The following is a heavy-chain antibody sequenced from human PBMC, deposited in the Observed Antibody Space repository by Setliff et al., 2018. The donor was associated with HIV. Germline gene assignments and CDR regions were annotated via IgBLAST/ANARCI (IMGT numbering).Heavy chain of an antibody. CDR1: GYNFARYG. D-gene: IGHD5-18*01. CDR2: ISIYNQKT. Sequence: ASVKVSCKTTGYNFARYGISWLRQAPGQGLEWMGWISIYNQKTNFAEKFQGRVSMTTDTPTSTVYMELRSLTSTDTAVYYCARAEWIQLWFGAFDIWGQGTMVTVSS. CDR3: ARAEWIQLWFGAFDI. V-gene: IGHV1-18*01. J-gene: IGHJ3*02.